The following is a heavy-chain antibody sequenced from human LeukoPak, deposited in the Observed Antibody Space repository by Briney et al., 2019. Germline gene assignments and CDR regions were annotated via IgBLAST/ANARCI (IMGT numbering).Heavy chain of an antibody. D-gene: IGHD4-23*01. CDR3: ARDYGGGNNLCFADF. CDR1: GFTFSSYW. CDR2: LKSDGSNT. J-gene: IGHJ4*02. Sequence: PGGSLRFSCVASGFTFSSYWLHRVRQAPGKGLVGVFRLKSDGSNTSYADSVKGRFTISRDNAKNTLYLQMNSLRAEDTAVYYCARDYGGGNNLCFADFWGQGTLVTVSS. V-gene: IGHV3-74*01.